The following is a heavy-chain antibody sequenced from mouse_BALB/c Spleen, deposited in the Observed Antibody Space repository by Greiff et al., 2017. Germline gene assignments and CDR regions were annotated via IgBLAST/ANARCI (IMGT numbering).Heavy chain of an antibody. V-gene: IGHV2-6-5*01. CDR2: IWGGGST. CDR1: GFSLTDYG. D-gene: IGHD1-1*01. CDR3: AKHGGYYGSSPYYFDY. J-gene: IGHJ2*01. Sequence: VKLLESGPGLVAPSQSLSITCTVSGFSLTDYGVSWIRQPPGKGLEWLGVIWGGGSTYYNSALKSRLSISKDNSKSQVFLKMNSLQTDDTAMYYCAKHGGYYGSSPYYFDYWGQGTTLTVSS.